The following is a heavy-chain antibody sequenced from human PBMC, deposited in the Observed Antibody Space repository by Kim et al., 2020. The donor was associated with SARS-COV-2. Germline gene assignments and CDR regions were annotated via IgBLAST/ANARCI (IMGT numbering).Heavy chain of an antibody. J-gene: IGHJ4*02. D-gene: IGHD3-22*01. V-gene: IGHV3-9*01. Sequence: ADSGKGRFAISRDNAKNSLYLHMNSLRVEDTALYYCGKDNTPASSGSHTSHWGQGTLVTVSS. CDR3: GKDNTPASSGSHTSH.